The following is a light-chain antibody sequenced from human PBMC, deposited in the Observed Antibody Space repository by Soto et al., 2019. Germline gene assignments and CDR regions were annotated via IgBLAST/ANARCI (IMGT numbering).Light chain of an antibody. CDR2: AAS. J-gene: IGKJ5*01. CDR1: QGINSY. V-gene: IGKV1-9*01. CDR3: QQLNNYPRT. Sequence: DIQLTQSPSFLSASVGDRVTITCRASQGINSYLAWYQQKPGKAPKLLLYAASTLQSGVPSRFSGSGSGTEFTLTISSLQPEDFATYYCQQLNNYPRTFGQGTRLEIK.